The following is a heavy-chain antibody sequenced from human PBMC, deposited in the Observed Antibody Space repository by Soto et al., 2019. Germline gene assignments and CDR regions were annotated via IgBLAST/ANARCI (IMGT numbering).Heavy chain of an antibody. CDR1: GYSFTSYW. Sequence: PGESLKISCKGSGYSFTSYWIGWVRQMPGKGLEWMGIIYPGDSDTRYSPSFQGQVTISADKSISTAYLQWSSLKASDTAMYYCARHNAPGAYDYVDSCFGRWGQGTRVIFSS. J-gene: IGHJ5*02. CDR2: IYPGDSDT. CDR3: ARHNAPGAYDYVDSCFGR. D-gene: IGHD3-16*01. V-gene: IGHV5-51*01.